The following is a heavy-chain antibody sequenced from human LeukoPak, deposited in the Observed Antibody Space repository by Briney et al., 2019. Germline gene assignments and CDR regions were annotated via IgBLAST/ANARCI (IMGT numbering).Heavy chain of an antibody. CDR2: ITSSSSNK. J-gene: IGHJ4*02. D-gene: IGHD3-16*01. CDR3: ARDPPSRGTRYFDY. Sequence: GGSLRLSCAASGFPFSRYSMNWVRQAPGEGTEWVSSITSSSSNKDYVDSVKGRFTVSRDNAKNSLYLQMDSLRVEDTAVYYCARDPPSRGTRYFDYWGQGILVTVSS. V-gene: IGHV3-21*01. CDR1: GFPFSRYS.